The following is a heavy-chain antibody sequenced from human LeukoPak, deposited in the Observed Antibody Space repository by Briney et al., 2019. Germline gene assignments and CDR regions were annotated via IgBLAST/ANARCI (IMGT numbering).Heavy chain of an antibody. D-gene: IGHD1-26*01. J-gene: IGHJ6*03. CDR3: ARDGATTGRGYYYYMDV. CDR2: INPNSGGT. V-gene: IGHV1-2*02. Sequence: ASVKVSCKASGYTFTGYYMHWVRQAPGQGLEWMGWINPNSGGTNYAQKFQGRVTMTRDTSISTAYMELSRLRSDDTAVYYCARDGATTGRGYYYYMDVRGKGTTVTVSS. CDR1: GYTFTGYY.